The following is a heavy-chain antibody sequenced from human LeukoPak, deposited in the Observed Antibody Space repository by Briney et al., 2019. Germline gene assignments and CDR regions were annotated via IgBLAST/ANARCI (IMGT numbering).Heavy chain of an antibody. J-gene: IGHJ4*02. D-gene: IGHD6-6*01. V-gene: IGHV3-30*01. CDR1: GFTFSSYA. CDR3: ARGDVEYSSSSGNDY. CDR2: ISYDGSNK. Sequence: PGGSLRLSCAASGFTFSSYAMHWVRQAPGKGLEWVAVISYDGSNKYYADSVKGRFTISRDNSKNTLYLQMNSPRAEDTAVYYCARGDVEYSSSSGNDYWGQGTLVTVSS.